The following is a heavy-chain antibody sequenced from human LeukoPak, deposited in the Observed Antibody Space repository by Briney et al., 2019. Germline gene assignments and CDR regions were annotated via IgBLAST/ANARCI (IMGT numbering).Heavy chain of an antibody. V-gene: IGHV5-51*01. J-gene: IGHJ4*02. CDR3: ASEYCSGGNCYFDY. CDR1: EYSFATYW. D-gene: IGHD2-15*01. CDR2: IFPGDSDT. Sequence: KSGESLKISCKGSEYSFATYWIGWARQMPGQGLEWMGIIFPGDSDTRYSPSFQGQVTISADKSISTAYLQWSSLKASDTAIYYCASEYCSGGNCYFDYWGQGTLVTVSS.